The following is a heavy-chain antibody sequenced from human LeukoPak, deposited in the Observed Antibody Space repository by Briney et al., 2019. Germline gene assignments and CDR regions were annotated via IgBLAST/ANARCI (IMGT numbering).Heavy chain of an antibody. CDR2: IKEDGSEK. V-gene: IGHV3-7*03. CDR3: AERSYGDYYYGMDV. CDR1: GFTFSSYW. J-gene: IGHJ6*02. Sequence: PGGSLRLSCAASGFTFSSYWMSWVRQTPGKGLEWVANIKEDGSEKYYVDSVKGRFTISRGEPKNTLYLQMNSLRVEDTAVYYCAERSYGDYYYGMDVWGQGTTVTVSS. D-gene: IGHD4-17*01.